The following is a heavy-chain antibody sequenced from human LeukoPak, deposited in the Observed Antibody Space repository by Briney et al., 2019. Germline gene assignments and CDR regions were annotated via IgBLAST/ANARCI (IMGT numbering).Heavy chain of an antibody. Sequence: PGGSLRLSCAASGLTFSSYGMSWVRQAPGKGLEWVSGISGSGGSTYYADSVKGRFTISRDNSKNTLYLQMNSLRAEDTAVYYCAKDVPNGSGYHYHPSCVYWGQGTLVTVSS. CDR2: ISGSGGST. CDR3: AKDVPNGSGYHYHPSCVY. V-gene: IGHV3-23*01. J-gene: IGHJ4*02. D-gene: IGHD3-22*01. CDR1: GLTFSSYG.